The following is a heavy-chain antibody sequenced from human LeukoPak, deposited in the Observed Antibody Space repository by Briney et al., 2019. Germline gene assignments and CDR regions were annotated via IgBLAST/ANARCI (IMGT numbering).Heavy chain of an antibody. CDR2: IYHSGST. J-gene: IGHJ4*02. Sequence: SETLSLTCTVSNYSISSGYYWGWIRQPPGKGLEWIGTIYHSGSTNYNPSLKSRVTISVDTSKNQFSLKLSSVTAADTAVYYCASAIRWGGKFDYWGQGTLVTVSS. CDR3: ASAIRWGGKFDY. CDR1: NYSISSGYY. V-gene: IGHV4-38-2*02. D-gene: IGHD4-23*01.